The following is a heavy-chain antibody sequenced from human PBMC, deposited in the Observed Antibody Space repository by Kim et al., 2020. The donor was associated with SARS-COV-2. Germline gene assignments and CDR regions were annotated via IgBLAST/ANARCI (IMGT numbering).Heavy chain of an antibody. D-gene: IGHD3-22*01. J-gene: IGHJ5*02. CDR3: ARHHYYDSSRYSGLDP. Sequence: SETLSLTCTVSGGSISSSSYYWGWIRQPPGKGLEWIGSIYYSGSTYYNPSLKSRVTISVDTSKNQFSLKLSSVTAADTAVYYCARHHYYDSSRYSGLDPWGQGTLVTVSS. V-gene: IGHV4-39*01. CDR1: GGSISSSSYY. CDR2: IYYSGST.